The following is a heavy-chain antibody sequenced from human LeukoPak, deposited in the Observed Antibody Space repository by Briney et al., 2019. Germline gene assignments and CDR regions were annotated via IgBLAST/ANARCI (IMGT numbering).Heavy chain of an antibody. CDR1: GFTFSSYS. CDR2: ISSSSSYI. D-gene: IGHD3-10*01. J-gene: IGHJ4*02. CDR3: AREWFGELLDGY. V-gene: IGHV3-21*01. Sequence: PGGSLRLSCAASGFTFSSYSMNWVRQAPGKGLEWVSSISSSSSYIYYADSVKGRFTISRDNAKNSLYLQMNSVRAEDPAVYYCAREWFGELLDGYWGQGTLVTVSS.